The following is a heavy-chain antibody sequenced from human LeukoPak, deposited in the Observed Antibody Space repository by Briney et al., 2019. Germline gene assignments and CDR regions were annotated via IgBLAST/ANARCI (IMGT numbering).Heavy chain of an antibody. CDR1: GFTFSSYS. D-gene: IGHD1-26*01. Sequence: GGPLRLSCAASGFTFSSYSMNWVRQAPGKGLEWVSYISSSSSTIYYADSVKGRFTISRDNAKNTLYLQMNSLRDEDTAVYYCARGGEWELLPQAFDIWGQGTMVTVSS. CDR3: ARGGEWELLPQAFDI. J-gene: IGHJ3*02. CDR2: ISSSSSTI. V-gene: IGHV3-48*02.